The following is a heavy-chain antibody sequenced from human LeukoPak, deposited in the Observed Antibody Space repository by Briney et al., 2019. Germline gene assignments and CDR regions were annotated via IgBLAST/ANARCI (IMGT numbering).Heavy chain of an antibody. J-gene: IGHJ4*02. CDR3: ARRGIAVAGKRGGGLDY. V-gene: IGHV3-7*01. D-gene: IGHD6-19*01. CDR2: INHNGNVN. CDR1: GFTFSSYW. Sequence: GGSLRLSCAASGFTFSSYWMNWARQAPGKGLEWVASINHNGNVNYYVDSVKGRFTISRDNAKNSLYLQMNSLRDEDTAVYYCARRGIAVAGKRGGGLDYWGQGTLVTVSS.